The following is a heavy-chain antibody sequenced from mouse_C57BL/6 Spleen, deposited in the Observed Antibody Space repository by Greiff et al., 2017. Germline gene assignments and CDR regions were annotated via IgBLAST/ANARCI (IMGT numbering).Heavy chain of an antibody. CDR1: GFTFSDYG. D-gene: IGHD2-3*01. Sequence: DVMLVESGGGLVKPGGSLKLSCAASGFTFSDYGMHWVRRAPEKGLEWVAYISSGSSTIYYADTVKGRFTISRDNAKNTLFLQMTSLRSEDTAMYYCARDGYYYAMDYWGQGTSVTVSS. V-gene: IGHV5-17*01. J-gene: IGHJ4*01. CDR3: ARDGYYYAMDY. CDR2: ISSGSSTI.